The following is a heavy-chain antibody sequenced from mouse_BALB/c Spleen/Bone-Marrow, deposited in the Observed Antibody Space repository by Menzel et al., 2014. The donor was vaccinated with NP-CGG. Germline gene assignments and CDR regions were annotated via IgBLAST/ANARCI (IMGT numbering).Heavy chain of an antibody. Sequence: QVQLQQSGDELVKPGASVKLSCKASGFTFTSYWIHWVKQRPGQGPEWIGEINPSNGRTNYNEKFKSKATLTEDKSSSTAYMQLSSLTSEDSAVYYCARDGNYGYAMDYWGQGTSVTVSS. CDR3: ARDGNYGYAMDY. CDR2: INPSNGRT. J-gene: IGHJ4*01. D-gene: IGHD2-1*01. V-gene: IGHV1S81*02. CDR1: GFTFTSYW.